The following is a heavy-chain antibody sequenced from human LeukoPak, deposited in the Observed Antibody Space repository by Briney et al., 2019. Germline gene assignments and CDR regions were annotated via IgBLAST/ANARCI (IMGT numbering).Heavy chain of an antibody. V-gene: IGHV3-30*02. CDR1: GFTFSSYG. CDR3: AKDPKWELLLDY. D-gene: IGHD1-26*01. Sequence: GGSLRLSCAASGFTFSSYGMHWVRQAPGKGLEWVAFIRYDGSNKYYADSVKGRFTISRDNSKNTLYLQMNSLRAEDTAVYYCAKDPKWELLLDYWGQGTLVTVSS. J-gene: IGHJ4*02. CDR2: IRYDGSNK.